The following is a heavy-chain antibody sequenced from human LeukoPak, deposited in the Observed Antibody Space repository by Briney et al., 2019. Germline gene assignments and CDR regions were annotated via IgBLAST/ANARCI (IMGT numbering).Heavy chain of an antibody. CDR3: AREPERYCSSTSCGWFDP. Sequence: GASVKVSCKASGGTFSSYAISWVRQAPGQGLEWMGGIIPIFGTANYAQKFQSRVTITADESTSTAYMELSSLRSEDTAVYYCAREPERYCSSTSCGWFDPWGQGTLVTVSS. CDR1: GGTFSSYA. CDR2: IIPIFGTA. J-gene: IGHJ5*02. V-gene: IGHV1-69*01. D-gene: IGHD2-2*01.